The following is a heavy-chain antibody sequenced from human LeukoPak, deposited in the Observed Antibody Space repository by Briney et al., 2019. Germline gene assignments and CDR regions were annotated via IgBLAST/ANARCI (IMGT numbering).Heavy chain of an antibody. V-gene: IGHV7-4-1*02. CDR3: ARDLDSDAFDI. Sequence: GASVKVSCTASGYTFSSYAINWVRQATGQGLEYMGWIRTSTGSPTYAQGFTGRFVFSLDTSVNTAYLQISSLKAEDTAVYYCARDLDSDAFDIWGQGTMVTVSS. J-gene: IGHJ3*02. CDR2: IRTSTGSP. CDR1: GYTFSSYA. D-gene: IGHD2-15*01.